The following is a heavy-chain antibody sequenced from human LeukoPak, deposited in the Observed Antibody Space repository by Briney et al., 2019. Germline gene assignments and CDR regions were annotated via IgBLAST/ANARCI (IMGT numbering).Heavy chain of an antibody. CDR2: ISYDGSNK. V-gene: IGHV3-30*04. CDR3: ASSRVSGYGNAFDY. J-gene: IGHJ4*02. D-gene: IGHD5-12*01. Sequence: GGSLRLSCAASGFTFSSYAMHWVRQAPGKGLEWVAVISYDGSNKYYADSVKGRFTISRDNAKNSLYLQMNSLRAEDTAVYYCASSRVSGYGNAFDYWGQGTLVTVSS. CDR1: GFTFSSYA.